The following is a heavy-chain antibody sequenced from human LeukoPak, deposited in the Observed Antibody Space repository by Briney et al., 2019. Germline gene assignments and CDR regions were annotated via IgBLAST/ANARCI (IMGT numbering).Heavy chain of an antibody. Sequence: ASVKVSCKASGYTFTSYDINWVRQATGQGLEWMGWMNPNSGNTGYAQKFQGRVTITRNTSISTAYMELSSLRSEGTAVYYCARGRGIAAAGDFDYWGQGTLVTVSS. V-gene: IGHV1-8*01. CDR3: ARGRGIAAAGDFDY. J-gene: IGHJ4*02. CDR1: GYTFTSYD. D-gene: IGHD6-13*01. CDR2: MNPNSGNT.